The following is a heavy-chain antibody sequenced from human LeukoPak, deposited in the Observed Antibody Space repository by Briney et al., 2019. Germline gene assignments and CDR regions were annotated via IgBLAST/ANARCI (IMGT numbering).Heavy chain of an antibody. V-gene: IGHV4-38-2*01. D-gene: IGHD3-10*01. J-gene: IGHJ4*02. CDR2: IYYTGST. CDR1: GYSISSGYY. Sequence: SETLSLTCAVSGYSISSGYYWGWIRQPPGKGLEWIGYIYYTGSTSYDPSLKSRVTISLDTSKNQFSLKLSSVTAADTAVYYCARSPYYYGSGSYFDYWGQGTLVTVSS. CDR3: ARSPYYYGSGSYFDY.